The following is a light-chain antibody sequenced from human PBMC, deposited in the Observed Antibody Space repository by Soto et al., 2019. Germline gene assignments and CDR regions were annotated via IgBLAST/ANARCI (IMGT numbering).Light chain of an antibody. J-gene: IGLJ1*01. CDR3: AAWDDSLNGYV. V-gene: IGLV1-44*01. CDR2: NNN. CDR1: SSNIGSNT. Sequence: QPVLTQPPSASGTPGQRVTISCSGSSSNIGSNTVSWYQQLPGTAPKLLIYNNNQRPSGVPDRFSGSKSGTSASLAISGLQSEDEADYYCAAWDDSLNGYVFGTGTKLTVL.